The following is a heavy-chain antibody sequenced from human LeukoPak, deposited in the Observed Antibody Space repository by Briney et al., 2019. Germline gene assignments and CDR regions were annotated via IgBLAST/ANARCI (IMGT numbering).Heavy chain of an antibody. CDR1: GFTFSSYW. CDR3: ARRAKYYYGSGAQYLDY. CDR2: IKQDGSEK. V-gene: IGHV3-7*01. J-gene: IGHJ4*02. Sequence: GGSLRLSCAASGFTFSSYWMSWVRQAPGKGLEWVANIKQDGSEKYYVDSVKGRFTISRDNAKNSLYLQMNSLRAEDTAVYYCARRAKYYYGSGAQYLDYWGQGTLVTVSS. D-gene: IGHD3-10*01.